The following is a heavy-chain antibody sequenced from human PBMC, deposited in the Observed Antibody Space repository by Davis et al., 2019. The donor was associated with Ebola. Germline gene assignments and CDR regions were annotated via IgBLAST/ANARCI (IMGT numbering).Heavy chain of an antibody. CDR2: ISYDGVTK. CDR3: VKGGSYYASGSYWVRYYGMDV. Sequence: GGSLRLSCAGSTVTFGVDAMSWVRQAPGKGLEWVAIISYDGVTKDYADSVRCRFTISRDNSKNTVYLQMHSLTTEDTAVYYCVKGGSYYASGSYWVRYYGMDVWGQGTTVTVSS. D-gene: IGHD3-10*01. V-gene: IGHV3-30-3*01. CDR1: TVTFGVDA. J-gene: IGHJ6*02.